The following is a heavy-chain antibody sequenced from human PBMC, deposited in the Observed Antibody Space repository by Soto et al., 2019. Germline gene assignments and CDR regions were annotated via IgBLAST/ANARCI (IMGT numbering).Heavy chain of an antibody. CDR2: ISYDGSNK. D-gene: IGHD3-22*01. J-gene: IGHJ4*02. V-gene: IGHV3-30*18. CDR1: GFTSSSYG. Sequence: PGGSLSLSCAASGFTSSSYGMHWVRQAPGKGLEWVAVISYDGSNKYYADSVKDRFTVSRDNSKNTLYLQMNRLRAEDTAVYYCAKGGQVLDSSGLIDYWGQGTLVTVSS. CDR3: AKGGQVLDSSGLIDY.